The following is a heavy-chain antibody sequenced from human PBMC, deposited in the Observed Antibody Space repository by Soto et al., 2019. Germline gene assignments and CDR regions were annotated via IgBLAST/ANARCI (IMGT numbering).Heavy chain of an antibody. CDR1: GDSINNYY. J-gene: IGHJ4*02. D-gene: IGHD5-12*01. CDR3: ARGGAVATTAHFDH. V-gene: IGHV4-4*07. Sequence: QVHLQESGPGLVRTSEALSLTCTVSGDSINNYYWSWMRLPAGQGLEWIGRIYSNGNTYYNPSLKRRVSMSVDTSKNQFSLILKSVTAADTAVYYCARGGAVATTAHFDHWGQGTLVTVPS. CDR2: IYSNGNT.